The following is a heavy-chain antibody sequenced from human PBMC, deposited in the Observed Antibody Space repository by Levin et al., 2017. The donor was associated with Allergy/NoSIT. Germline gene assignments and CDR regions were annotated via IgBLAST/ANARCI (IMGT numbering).Heavy chain of an antibody. D-gene: IGHD1-14*01. CDR2: IYYSGST. CDR3: AILPGRSGRNPGSVGFDF. Sequence: PSETLSLTCTVSGGSISSSSYYWGWIRQPPGKGLEWIGSIYYSGSTYYNPSLKSRITISVDTSKNQFSLKLSSVTAADTAVYYCAILPGRSGRNPGSVGFDFWGQGTLVTVSS. CDR1: GGSISSSSYY. J-gene: IGHJ4*02. V-gene: IGHV4-39*01.